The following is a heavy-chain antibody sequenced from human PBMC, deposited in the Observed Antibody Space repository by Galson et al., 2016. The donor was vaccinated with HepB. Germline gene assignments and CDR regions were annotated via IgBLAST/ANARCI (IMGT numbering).Heavy chain of an antibody. J-gene: IGHJ4*02. Sequence: CAISGDSVSSNSATWDWIRQSPSRGLEWLGRTYYRSKWYYDYAVSLKGRISITPDTSTSQFSLQLESMTPEDSAVYYCATGVKGAPVGSAGTLFYFDFWALGTLVTVSS. V-gene: IGHV6-1*01. CDR3: ATGVKGAPVGSAGTLFYFDF. CDR1: GDSVSSNSAT. CDR2: TYYRSKWYY. D-gene: IGHD6-13*01.